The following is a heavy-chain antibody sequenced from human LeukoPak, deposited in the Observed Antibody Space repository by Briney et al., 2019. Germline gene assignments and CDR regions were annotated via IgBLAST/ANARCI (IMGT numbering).Heavy chain of an antibody. CDR1: GGTFSSYA. V-gene: IGHV1-69*13. CDR3: AREGRQQLPLDV. CDR2: IIPIFGTA. D-gene: IGHD6-13*01. J-gene: IGHJ6*02. Sequence: ASVKVSCKASGGTFSSYAISWARQAPGQGLEWMGGIIPIFGTANYAQKFQGRVTITADESTSTAYMELSSLRSEDTAVYYCAREGRQQLPLDVWGQGTTVTVSS.